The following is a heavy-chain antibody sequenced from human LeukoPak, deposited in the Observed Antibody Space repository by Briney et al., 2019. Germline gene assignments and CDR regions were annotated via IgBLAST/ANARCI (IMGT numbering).Heavy chain of an antibody. V-gene: IGHV4-61*01. CDR1: GGSVSSGSYY. CDR3: ARDIYGYSDY. J-gene: IGHJ4*02. D-gene: IGHD5-18*01. Sequence: SETLALTCTVSGGSVSSGSYYWSWIRQPPGKVPEWIANMYYSGSTNYNPSLKSRVTISVNTSKHQFSLRLSSVTAADTAVYYCARDIYGYSDYWGQGTLVTVSS. CDR2: MYYSGST.